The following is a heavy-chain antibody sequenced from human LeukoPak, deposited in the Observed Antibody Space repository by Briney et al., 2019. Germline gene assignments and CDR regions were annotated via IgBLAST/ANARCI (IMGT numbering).Heavy chain of an antibody. J-gene: IGHJ3*01. Sequence: SVKVSCKASGGTFSSYDINWVRQAPGQGLEWMGGIIPSIGNASYAQKFQGRVTITRDESKTTAYMELSSLRSEDTAVDYCAKGFDAADYYWGRGGFDFWGHGTKV. CDR1: GGTFSSYD. D-gene: IGHD3-16*01. CDR2: IIPSIGNA. CDR3: AKGFDAADYYWGRGGFDF. V-gene: IGHV1-69*05.